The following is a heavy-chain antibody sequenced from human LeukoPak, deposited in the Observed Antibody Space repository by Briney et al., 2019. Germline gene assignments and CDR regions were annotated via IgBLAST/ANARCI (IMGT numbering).Heavy chain of an antibody. CDR2: MNPTTGNT. CDR3: ARSYYYDSSGYSPYYFDY. Sequence: ASVKVSCKSSGYTFNNYDINWVRRATGQGLEWMGWMNPTTGNTGYAQKFQGRVTITADKSTSTAYMELSSLRSEDTAVYYCARSYYYDSSGYSPYYFDYWGQGTLVTVSS. D-gene: IGHD3-22*01. V-gene: IGHV1-8*03. CDR1: GYTFNNYD. J-gene: IGHJ4*02.